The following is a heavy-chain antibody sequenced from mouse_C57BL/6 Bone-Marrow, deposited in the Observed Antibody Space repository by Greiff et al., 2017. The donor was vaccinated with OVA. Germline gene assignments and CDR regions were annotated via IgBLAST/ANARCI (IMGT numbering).Heavy chain of an antibody. CDR2: IHPNSGST. J-gene: IGHJ2*01. CDR3: ARDDGYLYYFDY. Sequence: QVQLQQPGAELVKPGASVKLSCKASGYTFTSYWMHWVKQRPGQGLEWIGMIHPNSGSTNYNEKFKSKATLTVDKSSSTAYMQLSSLTSKDSAVYYCARDDGYLYYFDYWGQGTTLTVSS. D-gene: IGHD2-3*01. V-gene: IGHV1-64*01. CDR1: GYTFTSYW.